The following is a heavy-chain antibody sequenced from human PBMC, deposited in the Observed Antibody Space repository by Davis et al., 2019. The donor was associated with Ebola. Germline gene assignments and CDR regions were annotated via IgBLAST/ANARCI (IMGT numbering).Heavy chain of an antibody. Sequence: PGGSLRLSCAASEFTFSSYWMHWVRQAPGKGLVWVSRISSDGSSTSYADSVKGRFTISRDSARNSVYLQLNSLRPEDTALYYCARAPAGRWQWPATACDYWGQGTLVTVSS. CDR3: ARAPAGRWQWPATACDY. V-gene: IGHV3-74*01. D-gene: IGHD6-19*01. CDR1: EFTFSSYW. J-gene: IGHJ4*02. CDR2: ISSDGSST.